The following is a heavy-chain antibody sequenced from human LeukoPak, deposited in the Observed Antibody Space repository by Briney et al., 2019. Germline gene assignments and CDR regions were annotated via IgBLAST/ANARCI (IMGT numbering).Heavy chain of an antibody. Sequence: NPSETLSLTCTVSGGSISSYYWGWLRQPPGRGLEWIGYIYDSGSTNYNPSLKSRVTISVDTSKNQFSLKLSSVTAADTAVYYCARGGSGYDSFYYYGMDVWGQGTTVTVSS. CDR3: ARGGSGYDSFYYYGMDV. D-gene: IGHD5-12*01. CDR1: GGSISSYY. J-gene: IGHJ6*02. V-gene: IGHV4-59*01. CDR2: IYDSGST.